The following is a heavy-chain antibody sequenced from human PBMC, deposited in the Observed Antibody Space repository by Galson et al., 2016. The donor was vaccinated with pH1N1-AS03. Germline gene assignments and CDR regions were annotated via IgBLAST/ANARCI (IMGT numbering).Heavy chain of an antibody. D-gene: IGHD3-10*01. CDR3: ARTRGVLRSSGDMLSYFDS. CDR2: IKEDGNDQ. CDR1: GFTFGAFW. V-gene: IGHV3-7*01. J-gene: IGHJ4*02. Sequence: SLRLSCAASGFTFGAFWMSWVRQAPGKGLEWVANIKEDGNDQHYVDSVKGRFTISRDNAKKSLFLQMNSLTADDTAVYYCARTRGVLRSSGDMLSYFDSWGLGSLVTVSS.